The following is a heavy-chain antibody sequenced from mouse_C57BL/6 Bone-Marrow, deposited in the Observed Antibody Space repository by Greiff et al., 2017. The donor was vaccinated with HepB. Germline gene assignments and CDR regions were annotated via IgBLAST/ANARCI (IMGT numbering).Heavy chain of an antibody. CDR1: GYSFTSYY. D-gene: IGHD1-1*01. Sequence: QVQLQQSGPELVKPGASVKISCKASGYSFTSYYIHWVKQRPGQGLEWIGWIYPGSGNTKYNEKFKGKATLTADTSSSTAYMQLISLTSEDSAVYYCARLTVVDYFDYWGQGTTLTVSS. CDR3: ARLTVVDYFDY. V-gene: IGHV1-66*01. CDR2: IYPGSGNT. J-gene: IGHJ2*01.